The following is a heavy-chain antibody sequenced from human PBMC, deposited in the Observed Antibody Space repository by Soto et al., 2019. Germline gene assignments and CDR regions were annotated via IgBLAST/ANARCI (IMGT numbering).Heavy chain of an antibody. CDR1: GDSISNLDYF. D-gene: IGHD7-27*01. V-gene: IGHV4-30-4*01. J-gene: IGHJ5*01. Sequence: SETLSLTCSVAGDSISNLDYFWAWIRQPPGQALEYIGYIYKSATTYYNPSFESRVAISVDTSKSQFSLNVTSVTAADTAVYFCARGRYCLTGRCFPNWFDSWGQGALVTVSS. CDR2: IYKSATT. CDR3: ARGRYCLTGRCFPNWFDS.